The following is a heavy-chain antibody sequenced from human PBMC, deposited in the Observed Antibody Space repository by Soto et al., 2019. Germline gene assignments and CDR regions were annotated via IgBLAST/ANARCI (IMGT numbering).Heavy chain of an antibody. J-gene: IGHJ4*02. CDR3: ARGMGSPDY. CDR1: GGSISSYY. D-gene: IGHD1-26*01. CDR2: IYYSGST. V-gene: IGHV4-59*01. Sequence: QVQLQESGPGLVKPSETLSLTCTVSGGSISSYYWSWIRQSPGKGLEWIGYIYYSGSTNYSPSLWSRVTISVDTSKNQFSLKLGSVTAADTAVYYCARGMGSPDYWGQGTLVTVSS.